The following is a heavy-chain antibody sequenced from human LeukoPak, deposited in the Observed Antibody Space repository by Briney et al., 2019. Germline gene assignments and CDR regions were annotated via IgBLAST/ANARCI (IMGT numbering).Heavy chain of an antibody. CDR1: GGSINVSSYF. CDR2: GLYTRIP. CDR3: ARLRGGMTPVTSDFDY. V-gene: IGHV4-39*01. J-gene: IGHJ4*02. Sequence: SDTVSLICTVCGGSINVSSYFCPWIRQAPGKGVEWIGSGLYTRIPYYHPAHNSRHTVSVHTSNNQYYPDLTSLTAADTAVYYCARLRGGMTPVTSDFDYWGQGTLVTVSS. D-gene: IGHD4-17*01.